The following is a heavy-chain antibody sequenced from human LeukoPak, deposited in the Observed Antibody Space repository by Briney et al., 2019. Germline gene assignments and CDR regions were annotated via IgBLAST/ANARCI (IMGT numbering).Heavy chain of an antibody. CDR1: GFTFSSYG. V-gene: IGHV3-30*18. CDR3: AKYDSSGYYYDGYFDY. Sequence: PGGSLRLSCAASGFTFSSYGMRWVRQAPGKGLEWVAVISYDGSNKYYADSVKGRFTISRDNSKNTLYLQMNSLRAEDTAVYYCAKYDSSGYYYDGYFDYWGQGTLVTVSS. J-gene: IGHJ4*02. D-gene: IGHD3-22*01. CDR2: ISYDGSNK.